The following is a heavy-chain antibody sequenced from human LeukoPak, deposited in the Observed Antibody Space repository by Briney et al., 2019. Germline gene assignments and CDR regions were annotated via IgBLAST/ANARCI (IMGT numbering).Heavy chain of an antibody. Sequence: ASVKVSCKASGYTFTGYYMHWVRKAPGQGLEWMGWINPNSGGINYGQKFQGRVTMARDTSISTAYMELSRLRSDDTAGYYCATHCGGGSCYFYKFDYWGQGTLVTVSS. D-gene: IGHD2-15*01. J-gene: IGHJ4*02. V-gene: IGHV1-2*02. CDR3: ATHCGGGSCYFYKFDY. CDR1: GYTFTGYY. CDR2: INPNSGGI.